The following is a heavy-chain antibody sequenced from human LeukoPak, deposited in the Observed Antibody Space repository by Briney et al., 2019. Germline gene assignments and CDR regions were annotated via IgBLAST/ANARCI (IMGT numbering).Heavy chain of an antibody. D-gene: IGHD4-23*01. CDR2: ISGSGGST. CDR1: GFTFSSYA. J-gene: IGHJ4*02. Sequence: GSLRLSCAASGFTFSSYAMSWVCQAPGKGLAWVSAISGSGGSTYYADSVKGRFTISRDNSKNTLYLQMNSLRAEDTAVYYCAKDATVVTLGDYWGQGTLVTVSS. CDR3: AKDATVVTLGDY. V-gene: IGHV3-23*01.